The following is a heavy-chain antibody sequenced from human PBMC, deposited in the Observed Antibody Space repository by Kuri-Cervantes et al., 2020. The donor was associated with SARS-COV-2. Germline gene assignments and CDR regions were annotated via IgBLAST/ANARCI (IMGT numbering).Heavy chain of an antibody. Sequence: ASVKVSCKASGYTFSVYYMYWVRQAPGQGLEWVGWINPNSGGTNYAQKFQGWVTMTRDTSISTAYMELSRLRSDDTAVYYCARGMVRGIIQYYYYAMDVWGQGTTVTVSS. CDR2: INPNSGGT. V-gene: IGHV1-2*04. CDR1: GYTFSVYY. D-gene: IGHD3-10*01. J-gene: IGHJ6*02. CDR3: ARGMVRGIIQYYYYAMDV.